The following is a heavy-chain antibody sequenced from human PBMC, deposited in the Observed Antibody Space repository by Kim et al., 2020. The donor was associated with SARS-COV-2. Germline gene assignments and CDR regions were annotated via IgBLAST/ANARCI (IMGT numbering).Heavy chain of an antibody. D-gene: IGHD1-26*01. CDR3: ACNVGSTPDYYFDY. CDR1: GVSISTNYHY. CDR2: VYNSGTI. J-gene: IGHJ4*01. Sequence: SETLSLTCSVSGVSISTNYHYWGWVRQPPGKGLEWIGSVYNSGTIYYNPSLKSRVTISGDTSKNQFSLNMRSVTAADTAVYYCACNVGSTPDYYFDYWG. V-gene: IGHV4-39*07.